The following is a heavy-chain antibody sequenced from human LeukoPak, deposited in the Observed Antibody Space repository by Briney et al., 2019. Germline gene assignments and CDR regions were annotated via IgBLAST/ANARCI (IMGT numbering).Heavy chain of an antibody. CDR1: GFSVSSNY. J-gene: IGHJ4*02. D-gene: IGHD2-15*01. V-gene: IGHV3-66*01. CDR2: IYGGGTT. Sequence: GGSLRLSCAASGFSVSSNYLSWVRQAPGKGLEWVSVIYGGGTTHYTDSVKGRFTISRDNSKNTLYLQMNSLRVEDTAVYYCEGGDYWGQGTLVTVSS. CDR3: EGGDY.